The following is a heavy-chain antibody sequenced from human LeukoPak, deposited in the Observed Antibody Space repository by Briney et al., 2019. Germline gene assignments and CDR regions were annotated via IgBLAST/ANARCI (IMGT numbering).Heavy chain of an antibody. D-gene: IGHD1-7*01. CDR1: GLTFSSYG. Sequence: QAGGSLRLSCAASGLTFSSYGMHWVRQAPGKGLEWVTFIRYDGSNKYYADSVKGRFIISRDNSKNTLYLQMNSLRAEDTAVYYCAKDDLLLEGTTLGSFDSWGQGTLVTVSS. CDR3: AKDDLLLEGTTLGSFDS. V-gene: IGHV3-30*02. J-gene: IGHJ4*02. CDR2: IRYDGSNK.